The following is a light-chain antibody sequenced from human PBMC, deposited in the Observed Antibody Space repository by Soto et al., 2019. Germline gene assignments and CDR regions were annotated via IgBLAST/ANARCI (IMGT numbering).Light chain of an antibody. CDR3: AAWDDSLSGGV. CDR1: SSNIGSNY. V-gene: IGLV1-47*02. CDR2: TDN. Sequence: QSVLTQPPSASGTPGQRVTISCSGSSSNIGSNYVYWYQQLPGTAPKLLIYTDNRRPSGVPDRFSGSKSGTSASLAISGLRSEDEADYYCAAWDDSLSGGVFGGGTKVTVL. J-gene: IGLJ3*02.